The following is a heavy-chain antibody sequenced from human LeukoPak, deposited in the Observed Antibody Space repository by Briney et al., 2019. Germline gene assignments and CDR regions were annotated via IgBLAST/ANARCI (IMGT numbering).Heavy chain of an antibody. D-gene: IGHD3-22*01. V-gene: IGHV3-21*01. CDR1: GFTFSSYS. CDR2: ISSSSSYT. J-gene: IGHJ4*02. CDR3: ARAPYYDSSGYLGY. Sequence: NPGGSLRLSCAASGFTFSSYSMNWVRQAPGKGLEWVSSISSSSSYTYYADSVKGRFTISRDNAKNSLYLQMNSLRAEDTAVYYCARAPYYDSSGYLGYWGQGTLVTVSS.